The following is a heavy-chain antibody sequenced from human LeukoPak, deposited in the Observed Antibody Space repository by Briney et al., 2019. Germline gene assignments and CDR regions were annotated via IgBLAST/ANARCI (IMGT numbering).Heavy chain of an antibody. D-gene: IGHD5-18*01. V-gene: IGHV4-34*03. CDR1: GGSFSGYY. Sequence: SETLSLTCAVYGGSFSGYYWSWIRQPPGKRLEWIGEINHSGSTNYNPSLKSRVTISVDTSKNQFSLKLSSVTAADTAVYYCSCGYSYGPDAFDIWGQGTMVTVSS. J-gene: IGHJ3*02. CDR2: INHSGST. CDR3: SCGYSYGPDAFDI.